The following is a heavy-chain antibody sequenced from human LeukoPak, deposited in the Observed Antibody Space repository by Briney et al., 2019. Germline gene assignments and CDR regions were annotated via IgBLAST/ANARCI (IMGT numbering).Heavy chain of an antibody. CDR1: GGSISSGSYY. CDR2: IYTSGST. Sequence: PSQTLSLTCTVSGGSISSGSYYWSWIRQPAGKGLEWIGRIYTSGSTNYNPSLKSRVTISVDTSKNQFSLKLSSVTAADTAVYYCAREGWVGATTNWFDPWGQGTLVTVSS. D-gene: IGHD1-26*01. CDR3: AREGWVGATTNWFDP. V-gene: IGHV4-61*02. J-gene: IGHJ5*02.